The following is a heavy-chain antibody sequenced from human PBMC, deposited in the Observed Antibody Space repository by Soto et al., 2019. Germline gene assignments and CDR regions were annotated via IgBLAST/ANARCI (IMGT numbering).Heavy chain of an antibody. D-gene: IGHD6-6*01. CDR1: GFTFSSYS. CDR3: ASDPEYSRSSLWFAP. CDR2: ISSSSSYI. V-gene: IGHV3-21*01. J-gene: IGHJ5*02. Sequence: PGGSLRLSCAASGFTFSSYSMNWVRQAPGKGLEWVSSISSSSSYIYCADSVKGRFTISRDNAKNSLYLQMNSLRAEDTAVYYCASDPEYSRSSLWFAPWGQGTLVTVSS.